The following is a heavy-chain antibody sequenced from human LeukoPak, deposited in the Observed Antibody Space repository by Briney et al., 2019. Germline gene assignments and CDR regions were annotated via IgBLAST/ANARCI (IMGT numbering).Heavy chain of an antibody. J-gene: IGHJ4*02. D-gene: IGHD6-13*01. CDR2: INHSGST. Sequence: SETLSLTCAVYGGSFSGYYWSWIRQPPGKGLEWIGEINHSGSTNYNPSLKSRVTISVDTSKNQFSLKLSSVTAADTAVYYCARDRGTAAAGPDFDYWGQGTLVTVSS. CDR3: ARDRGTAAAGPDFDY. CDR1: GGSFSGYY. V-gene: IGHV4-34*01.